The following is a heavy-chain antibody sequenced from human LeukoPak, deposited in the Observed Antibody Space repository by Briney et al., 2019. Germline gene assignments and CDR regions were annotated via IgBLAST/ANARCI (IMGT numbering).Heavy chain of an antibody. J-gene: IGHJ6*03. D-gene: IGHD5-24*01. V-gene: IGHV1-8*03. CDR1: GYTFTGYY. CDR3: AREGRWLQFNSHYYYYYMDV. Sequence: GASVKVSCKASGYTFTGYYMHWVRQAPGQGLEWMGWMNPNSGNTGYAQKFQGRVTITRNTSISTAYMELSSLRSEDTAVYYCAREGRWLQFNSHYYYYYMDVWGKGTTVTVSS. CDR2: MNPNSGNT.